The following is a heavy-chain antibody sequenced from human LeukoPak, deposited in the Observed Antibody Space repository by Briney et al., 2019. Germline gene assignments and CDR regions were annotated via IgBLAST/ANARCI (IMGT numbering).Heavy chain of an antibody. V-gene: IGHV3-43D*03. J-gene: IGHJ6*03. CDR1: GFTFDDYA. CDR3: AKDGGVPHCSGGSCHYYYYYYYMDV. Sequence: QPGGSLRLSCAASGFTFDDYAMHWVRQAPGKGLEWVSLISWDGGSTYYADSVKGRFTISRDNSKNSLYLQMNSLRAEDTALYYCAKDGGVPHCSGGSCHYYYYYYYMDVWGKGTTVTVSS. CDR2: ISWDGGST. D-gene: IGHD2-15*01.